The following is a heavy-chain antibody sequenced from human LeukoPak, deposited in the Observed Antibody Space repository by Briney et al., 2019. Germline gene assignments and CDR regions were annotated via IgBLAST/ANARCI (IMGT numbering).Heavy chain of an antibody. CDR2: IYYSGST. V-gene: IGHV4-59*08. CDR1: GGSISSYY. CDR3: ARASVLLWFGELYTFDY. D-gene: IGHD3-10*01. Sequence: PSETLSLTCTVSGGSISSYYWSWIRQPPGKGLEWIGYIYYSGSTNYNPSLNSRVTISVETSKHQFSLKLISVPAADTAVYYCARASVLLWFGELYTFDYWGQGTLVTVSS. J-gene: IGHJ4*02.